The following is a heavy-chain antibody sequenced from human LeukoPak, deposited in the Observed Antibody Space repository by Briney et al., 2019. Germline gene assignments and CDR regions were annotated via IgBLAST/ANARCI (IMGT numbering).Heavy chain of an antibody. CDR2: IYSGGST. Sequence: PGGSLRLSCAASGFTVISNYMSWVRQAPGKGLEWVSVIYSGGSTYYADSVKGRFTISRDNSKNTLYLQMNSLRAEDTAVYYCARAVYCGGDCRYFDYWGQGTLVTVSS. CDR1: GFTVISNY. CDR3: ARAVYCGGDCRYFDY. J-gene: IGHJ4*02. V-gene: IGHV3-66*01. D-gene: IGHD2-21*02.